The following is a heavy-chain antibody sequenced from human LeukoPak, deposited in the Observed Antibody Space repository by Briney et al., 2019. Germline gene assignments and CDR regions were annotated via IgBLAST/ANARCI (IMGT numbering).Heavy chain of an antibody. V-gene: IGHV3-48*02. J-gene: IGHJ4*02. CDR1: EFTFSNFG. CDR2: ISSSSSSI. Sequence: GGSLRLSCAASEFTFSNFGMNWVRQAPGKGLEWVSYISSSSSSIYYADSVRGRLTISRDNAKNSLYLQMNSLRDDDTAVYYCARDSGGSSGWYYFDYWGQGTLVTVSS. CDR3: ARDSGGSSGWYYFDY. D-gene: IGHD6-13*01.